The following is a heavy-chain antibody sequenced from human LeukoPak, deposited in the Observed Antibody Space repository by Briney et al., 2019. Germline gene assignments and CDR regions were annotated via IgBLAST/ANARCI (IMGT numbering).Heavy chain of an antibody. CDR2: ISSSSSYI. D-gene: IGHD3/OR15-3a*01. CDR3: ARVWTTSRGAFDI. Sequence: KPGGSLRLSCAASGFTFSSYAMSWVRQAPGKGLEWVSSISSSSSYIYYADSVKGRFTISRDNAKNSLYLQMNSLRAEDTAVYYCARVWTTSRGAFDIWGQGTMVTVSS. CDR1: GFTFSSYA. J-gene: IGHJ3*02. V-gene: IGHV3-21*01.